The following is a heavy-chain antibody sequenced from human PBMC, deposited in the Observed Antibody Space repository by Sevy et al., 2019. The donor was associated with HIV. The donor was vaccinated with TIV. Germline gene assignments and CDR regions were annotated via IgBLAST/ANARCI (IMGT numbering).Heavy chain of an antibody. CDR2: ILSDGSQK. CDR3: AGGEGYRGLYFDY. D-gene: IGHD5-12*01. CDR1: RFTFSDYD. J-gene: IGHJ4*02. Sequence: GGSLRLSCEASRFTFSDYDMHWVRQAPGKGLEWVALILSDGSQKYYEDSVKGRFTISRDNSKNTVYLQMNSLRANDTAVFYCAGGEGYRGLYFDYWGQGSLVTVSS. V-gene: IGHV3-30*03.